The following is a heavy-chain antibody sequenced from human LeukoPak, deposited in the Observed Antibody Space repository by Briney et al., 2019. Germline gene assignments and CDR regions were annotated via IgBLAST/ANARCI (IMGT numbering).Heavy chain of an antibody. V-gene: IGHV1-24*01. D-gene: IGHD5-18*01. CDR1: GYALTDLS. CDR2: IDPEDGEI. CDR3: TGRLLILLWTNDF. J-gene: IGHJ4*02. Sequence: GASVKVSCKVSGYALTDLSMHWVRQTPEKGLEWTGGIDPEDGEITYAQKFQGRVTMTEDTSTDTAYMEFSSLTSEDTAVYFCTGRLLILLWTNDFWGQGTPVTVSS.